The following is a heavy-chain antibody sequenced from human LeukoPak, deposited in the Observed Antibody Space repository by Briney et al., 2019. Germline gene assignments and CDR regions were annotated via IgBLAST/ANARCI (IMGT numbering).Heavy chain of an antibody. D-gene: IGHD4/OR15-4a*01. CDR1: GGSLSGYY. CDR2: INHGGST. V-gene: IGHV4-34*01. J-gene: IGHJ4*02. Sequence: SETLPLTCAVYGGSLSGYYWSWIRQSPGKGLEWIGEINHGGSTNYNPSLKSRVTMSVDTSKNHFSLKLSSVTAADTAVYFCAREGRMSMGIEYWGQGTLVTVSS. CDR3: AREGRMSMGIEY.